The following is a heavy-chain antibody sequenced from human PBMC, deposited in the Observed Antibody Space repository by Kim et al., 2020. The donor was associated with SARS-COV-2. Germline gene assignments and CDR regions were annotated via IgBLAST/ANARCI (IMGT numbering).Heavy chain of an antibody. CDR3: ARVGVSLSSWYEPYYYYMDV. Sequence: SETLSLTCTVSGGSISSGGYYWSWIRQHPGKGLEWIGYIHNSGSTYYNPSLKSRGIISVDTSKNQFSLRLSSVTAADTAVYYCARVGVSLSSWYEPYYYYMDVWGKGTTVTVS. D-gene: IGHD6-13*01. CDR2: IHNSGST. CDR1: GGSISSGGYY. V-gene: IGHV4-31*03. J-gene: IGHJ6*03.